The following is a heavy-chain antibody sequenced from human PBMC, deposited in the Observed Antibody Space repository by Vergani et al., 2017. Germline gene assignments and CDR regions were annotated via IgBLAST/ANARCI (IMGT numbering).Heavy chain of an antibody. V-gene: IGHV1-18*01. CDR2: LNPTTGHT. D-gene: IGHD2-21*01. CDR3: ARSIGYCAGATCRAYYFDH. J-gene: IGHJ5*02. Sequence: QVQLVQSGAEMKKPGASVKVSCKASGYTFTAYGISWLRQAPGQAFEWMGILNPTTGHTTSAQKFMGRVDMTRDPSTDTSTRTVQMTLSSLRSEDTAVYYCARSIGYCAGATCRAYYFDHWGQGTRVTVSS. CDR1: GYTFTAYG.